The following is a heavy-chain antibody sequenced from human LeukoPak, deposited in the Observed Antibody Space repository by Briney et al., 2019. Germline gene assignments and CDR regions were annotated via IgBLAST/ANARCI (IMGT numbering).Heavy chain of an antibody. D-gene: IGHD1-7*01. CDR3: ARDKFRGYFDY. V-gene: IGHV4-59*01. Sequence: SETLSLTCTVSGGSISSYYWSWIRQPPGKGLEWIGYIYYSGSTNYSPSLKSRVTISVDTSKNQFSLKLSSVTAADTAVYYCARDKFRGYFDYWGQGTLVTVSS. J-gene: IGHJ4*02. CDR2: IYYSGST. CDR1: GGSISSYY.